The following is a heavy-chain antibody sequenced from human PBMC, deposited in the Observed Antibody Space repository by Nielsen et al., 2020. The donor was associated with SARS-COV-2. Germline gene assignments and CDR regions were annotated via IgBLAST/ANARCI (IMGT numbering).Heavy chain of an antibody. Sequence: WIRQPPGKGLEWIGYIYYSGSTYYNPSLKSRVTISVDTSKNQFSLKLGSVTAADTAVYYCARGEYYDILTGYSAGAFDIWGQGTMVTVSS. V-gene: IGHV4-31*02. D-gene: IGHD3-9*01. J-gene: IGHJ3*02. CDR3: ARGEYYDILTGYSAGAFDI. CDR2: IYYSGST.